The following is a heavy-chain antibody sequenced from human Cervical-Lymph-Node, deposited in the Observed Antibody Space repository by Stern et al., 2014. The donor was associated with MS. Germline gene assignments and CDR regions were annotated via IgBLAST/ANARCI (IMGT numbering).Heavy chain of an antibody. J-gene: IGHJ4*02. CDR3: ARDRGSYSDY. CDR1: GYTFTAYF. Sequence: QEQLGQSGAEVERPGASVKVSCKASGYTFTAYFLHWVRQAPGQRLEWMGWISPKTGSATYAQKFQDRVTMTRDTSINTGYMEVSSLRSDDTAVYYCARDRGSYSDYWGQGTLVAVSS. D-gene: IGHD1-26*01. CDR2: ISPKTGSA. V-gene: IGHV1-2*02.